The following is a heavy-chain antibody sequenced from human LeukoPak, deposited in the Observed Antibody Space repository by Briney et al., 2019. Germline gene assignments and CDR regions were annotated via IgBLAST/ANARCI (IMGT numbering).Heavy chain of an antibody. D-gene: IGHD3-10*01. Sequence: SETLSLTCTVSGGSISSYYCSWIRQPPGKGLEWIGYIYYSGSTNYNPSLKSRVTISVDTSKNQFSLKLSSVTAADTAVYYSAREYYYGSGSYSHDAFDIWGQGTMVTVSS. V-gene: IGHV4-59*01. CDR1: GGSISSYY. CDR2: IYYSGST. CDR3: AREYYYGSGSYSHDAFDI. J-gene: IGHJ3*02.